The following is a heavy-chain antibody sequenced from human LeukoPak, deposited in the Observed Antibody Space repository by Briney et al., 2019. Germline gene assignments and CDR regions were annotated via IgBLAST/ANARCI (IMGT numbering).Heavy chain of an antibody. CDR3: AREWELFKHFDY. D-gene: IGHD1-26*01. J-gene: IGHJ4*02. Sequence: PSETLSLTCTVSGGSISSSSYYWGWIRQPPWKGLEWIGSIYYSGSTYYNPSLKSRVTISVDTSKNQFSLKLSSMTAADTAVYYCAREWELFKHFDYWGQGTLVTASS. CDR1: GGSISSSSYY. V-gene: IGHV4-39*07. CDR2: IYYSGST.